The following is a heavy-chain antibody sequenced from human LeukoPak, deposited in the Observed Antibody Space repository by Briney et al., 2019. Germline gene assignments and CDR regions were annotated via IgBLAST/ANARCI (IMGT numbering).Heavy chain of an antibody. D-gene: IGHD6-13*01. V-gene: IGHV4-61*01. J-gene: IGHJ4*02. CDR3: ARERIAAAGTLDY. CDR2: IYYSGST. CDR1: GGSVSSGSYY. Sequence: SETLPLTCTVSGGSVSSGSYYWSWIRQPPGKGLEWIGYIYYSGSTNYNPSLKSRVTISVDTSKNQFSLKLSSVTAADTAVYYCARERIAAAGTLDYWGQGTLVTVSS.